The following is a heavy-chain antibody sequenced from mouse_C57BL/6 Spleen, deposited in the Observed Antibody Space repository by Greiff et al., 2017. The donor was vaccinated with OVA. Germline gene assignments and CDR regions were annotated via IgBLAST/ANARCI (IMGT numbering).Heavy chain of an antibody. Sequence: VKLQESGAELVRPGASVTLSCKASGYTFTDYEMHWVKQTPVHGLEWIGAIDPETGGTAYNQKFKGKAILTADKSSSTAYMELRSLTSEDSAVYYCTRNYYGSSYEGAMDYWGQGTSVTVSS. D-gene: IGHD1-1*01. CDR1: GYTFTDYE. CDR3: TRNYYGSSYEGAMDY. CDR2: IDPETGGT. J-gene: IGHJ4*01. V-gene: IGHV1-15*01.